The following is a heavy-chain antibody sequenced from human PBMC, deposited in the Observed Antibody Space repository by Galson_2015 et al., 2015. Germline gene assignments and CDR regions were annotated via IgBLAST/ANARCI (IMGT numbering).Heavy chain of an antibody. CDR1: GFSLSTSGMC. D-gene: IGHD4-11*01. CDR3: ARSRMTTVTTRLDY. Sequence: PALVKPTQTLTLTCTFSGFSLSTSGMCVSWIRQPPGKALEWLARIDWDDDKYYSTSLKTRPTISKDTSKNQVVLTMTNMDPVDTATYYCARSRMTTVTTRLDYWGQGTLVTVSS. CDR2: IDWDDDK. V-gene: IGHV2-70*11. J-gene: IGHJ4*02.